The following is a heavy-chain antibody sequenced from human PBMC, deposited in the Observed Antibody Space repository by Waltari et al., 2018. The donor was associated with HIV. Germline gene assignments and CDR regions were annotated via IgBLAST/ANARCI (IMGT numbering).Heavy chain of an antibody. CDR2: IRSKAYGVTT. CDR3: TRAAAGAYYFDY. V-gene: IGHV3-49*05. D-gene: IGHD6-13*01. J-gene: IGHJ4*02. CDR1: GFTFGDYA. Sequence: EVQLVESGGGLVKPGRSLRLSCTASGFTFGDYAMSWFRQAPGKGLEWVGFIRSKAYGVTTEYAASVKGRCTISRDDSKSIAYLQMNSLKTEDTAVYYCTRAAAGAYYFDYWGQGTLVTVSS.